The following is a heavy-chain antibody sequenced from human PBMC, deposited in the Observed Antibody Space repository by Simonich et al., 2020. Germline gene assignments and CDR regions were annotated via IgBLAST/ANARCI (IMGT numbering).Heavy chain of an antibody. CDR1: GFTFSSYW. J-gene: IGHJ6*03. CDR3: ARDGLGTAYYYYMDV. Sequence: EVQLVESGGGLVQPGGSLRLSCAASGFTFSSYWMSWVRQAPGKGLELVANIKQDGSEKYYVDSVKGRFTISRDNAKNSLYLQMNSLSAEDTAVYYCARDGLGTAYYYYMDVWGKGTTVTVSS. CDR2: IKQDGSEK. V-gene: IGHV3-7*01. D-gene: IGHD7-27*01.